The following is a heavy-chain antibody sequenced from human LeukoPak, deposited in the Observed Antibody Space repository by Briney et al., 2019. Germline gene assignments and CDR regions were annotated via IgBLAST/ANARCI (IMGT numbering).Heavy chain of an antibody. Sequence: GGSLRLSCAASGFTFNNYGMHWVRQAPDKGLEWVAVIWYDGSNKYYADSVKGRFTISRDNSGNTLYLQVNSLRAEDTAVYYCARTNERYSNYNLFDYWGQGTLVTVSS. CDR1: GFTFNNYG. V-gene: IGHV3-33*01. D-gene: IGHD4-11*01. CDR3: ARTNERYSNYNLFDY. J-gene: IGHJ4*02. CDR2: IWYDGSNK.